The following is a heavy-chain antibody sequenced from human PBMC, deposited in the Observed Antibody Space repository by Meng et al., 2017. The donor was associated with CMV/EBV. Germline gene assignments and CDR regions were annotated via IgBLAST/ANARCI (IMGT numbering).Heavy chain of an antibody. Sequence: FTFSSDAMHWVRQAPGKGLEWVAVISYDGSNKYYADSVKGRFTISRDNSKNTLYLQINSLRAEDTAVYYCAREYYDFWSGYHNWFDPWGQGTLVTVSS. D-gene: IGHD3-3*01. CDR2: ISYDGSNK. CDR1: FTFSSDA. J-gene: IGHJ5*02. V-gene: IGHV3-30-3*01. CDR3: AREYYDFWSGYHNWFDP.